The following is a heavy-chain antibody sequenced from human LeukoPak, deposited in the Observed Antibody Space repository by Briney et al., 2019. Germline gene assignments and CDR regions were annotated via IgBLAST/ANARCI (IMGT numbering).Heavy chain of an antibody. CDR1: GFTFSTYW. CDR3: ARIPRPALRFVGMDV. V-gene: IGHV3-7*01. J-gene: IGHJ6*02. CDR2: IKQDGSEN. D-gene: IGHD3-3*01. Sequence: YPGGSLRLSCAASGFTFSTYWMSWVRQAPGKGLEWVANIKQDGSENSYVDSVKGRFTISRDNAKNSLYLQMNSLRAEDTAVYYCARIPRPALRFVGMDVWGQGTTVTVSS.